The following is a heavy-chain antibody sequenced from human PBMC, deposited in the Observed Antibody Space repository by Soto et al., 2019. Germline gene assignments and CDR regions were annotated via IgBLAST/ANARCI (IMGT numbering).Heavy chain of an antibody. J-gene: IGHJ6*02. CDR1: GGTFSSYT. V-gene: IGHV1-69*02. Sequence: GASVKVSCKASGGTFSSYTISWVRQAPGQGLEWMGRIIPILGIANYAQKFQGRVTITADKSTSTAYMELSSLRSEDTAVYYCAKNKWLGDYYYGMDVWGQGTTVTVSS. CDR2: IIPILGIA. D-gene: IGHD6-19*01. CDR3: AKNKWLGDYYYGMDV.